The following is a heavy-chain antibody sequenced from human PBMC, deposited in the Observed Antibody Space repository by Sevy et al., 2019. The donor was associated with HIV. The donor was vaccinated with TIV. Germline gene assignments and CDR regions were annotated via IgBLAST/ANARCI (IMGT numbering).Heavy chain of an antibody. CDR3: ATTKDYYESSGYPFDD. CDR1: GYTLTEFS. D-gene: IGHD3-22*01. J-gene: IGHJ4*02. V-gene: IGHV1-24*01. Sequence: ASVKVSCKVSGYTLTEFSMHWVRQAPGKGLEWMATFDPEDDETIYAQKFQGRVTMAEDTSTDTVYMELSSLRSEDTAVYYCATTKDYYESSGYPFDDWGQGTLVTVSS. CDR2: FDPEDDET.